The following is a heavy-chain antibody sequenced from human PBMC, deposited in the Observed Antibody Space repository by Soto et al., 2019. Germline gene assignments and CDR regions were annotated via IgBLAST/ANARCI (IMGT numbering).Heavy chain of an antibody. Sequence: TSETLSLTCTVSGGSISSYYWSWIRQPPGKGLEWIGYIYYSGSTNYNPSLKSRVTISVDTSKNQFSLKLSSVTAADTAVYYCARHENNYYYYYMDVWGKGTTVTVSS. CDR3: ARHENNYYYYYMDV. CDR2: IYYSGST. J-gene: IGHJ6*03. CDR1: GGSISSYY. V-gene: IGHV4-59*08.